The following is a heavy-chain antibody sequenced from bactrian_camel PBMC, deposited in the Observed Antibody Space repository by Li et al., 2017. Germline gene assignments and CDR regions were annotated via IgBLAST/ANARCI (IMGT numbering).Heavy chain of an antibody. Sequence: HVQLVESGGGLVRPGGSLRLSCKVSGGTFSRWVMDWVRQAPGKGLEWVSGINRDGSATDYADSVKGRFTMSRDNVKNTLYPQMNSLKIDDTAVYYCVTDQGAWSVFDFAYWGQGTQVTVS. CDR2: INRDGSAT. V-gene: IGHV3S6*01. CDR3: VTDQGAWSVFDFAY. J-gene: IGHJ6*01. D-gene: IGHD8*01. CDR1: GGTFSRWV.